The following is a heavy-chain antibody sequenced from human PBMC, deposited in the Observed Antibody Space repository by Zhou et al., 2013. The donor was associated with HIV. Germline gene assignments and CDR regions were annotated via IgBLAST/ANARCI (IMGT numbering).Heavy chain of an antibody. CDR3: ARDRRYDFRSGDIKVEY. V-gene: IGHV1-69*12. D-gene: IGHD3-3*01. CDR1: GGTFSSYA. J-gene: IGHJ4*02. CDR2: IIPIFGTA. Sequence: QVQLVQSGAEVKKPGSSVKVSCKASGGTFSSYAITWVRQGPGQGLEWMGGIIPIFGTANYAQKFQGRVTITADESTNTAYMELSRLRSEDTAVYYCARDRRYDFRSGDIKVEYWGQGTLVTVSS.